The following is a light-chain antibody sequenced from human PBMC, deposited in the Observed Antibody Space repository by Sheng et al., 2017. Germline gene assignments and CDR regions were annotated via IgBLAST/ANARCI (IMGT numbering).Light chain of an antibody. CDR2: DAS. J-gene: IGKJ1*01. V-gene: IGKV3-11*01. CDR1: QSVGNY. Sequence: ETVLTQSPATLSLSPGERATLSCRASQSVGNYLVWYQQKPGQAPRLLIYDASNRATGIPARFSGSGSGTDFTLTISSLEPEDFAVYYCQQRSNWPTTFGQGTKVGNQT. CDR3: QQRSNWPTT.